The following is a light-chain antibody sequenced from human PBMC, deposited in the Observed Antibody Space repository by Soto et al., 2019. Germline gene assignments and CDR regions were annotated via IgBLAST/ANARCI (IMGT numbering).Light chain of an antibody. CDR3: QTWGTGIVV. V-gene: IGLV4-69*01. CDR1: SEHSSYA. Sequence: QSVLTQSPSASASLGASVKLTCTLSSEHSSYAIAWHQQQPEKGPRYLMNVNSDGSHSKGDGIPDRFSGSSSGAERYLTISSLQSEDEADYYCQTWGTGIVVFGGGTKLTVL. CDR2: VNSDGSH. J-gene: IGLJ2*01.